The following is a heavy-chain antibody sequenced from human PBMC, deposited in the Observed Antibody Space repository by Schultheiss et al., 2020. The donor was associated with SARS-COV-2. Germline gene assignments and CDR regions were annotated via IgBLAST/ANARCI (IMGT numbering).Heavy chain of an antibody. J-gene: IGHJ6*02. V-gene: IGHV1-18*01. CDR3: ARRYSYAYKYYGMDV. D-gene: IGHD5-18*01. Sequence: ASVKVSCKASGYTFTSYGISWVRQAPGQGLEWMGWINPANRRTRFSPRFQGRVTMTRDTSTSTVYMELSSLRSEDTAVYYCARRYSYAYKYYGMDVWGQGTTVTVSS. CDR1: GYTFTSYG. CDR2: INPANRRT.